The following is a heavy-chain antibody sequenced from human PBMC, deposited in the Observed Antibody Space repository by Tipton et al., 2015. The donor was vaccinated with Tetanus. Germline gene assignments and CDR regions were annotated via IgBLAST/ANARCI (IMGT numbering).Heavy chain of an antibody. J-gene: IGHJ4*02. D-gene: IGHD2-21*02. CDR2: IGVSSSPT. V-gene: IGHV3-48*02. CDR3: AKLKSRGDSSAIEH. CDR1: GFTFSTYS. Sequence: SLRLSCAASGFTFSTYSMNWVRQAPGKGLEWVSSIGVSSSPTYYADSVKGRFTISRDNAKNSLLLQMNSLRDEDTAVYYCAKLKSRGDSSAIEHWGQGTLVTVSS.